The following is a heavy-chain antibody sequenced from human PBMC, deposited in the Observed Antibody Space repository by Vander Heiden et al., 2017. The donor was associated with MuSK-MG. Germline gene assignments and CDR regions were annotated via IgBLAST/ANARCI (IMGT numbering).Heavy chain of an antibody. Sequence: QLQLQESGPGLVKPSETPSPTCTVSGGSISNYYWSWIRQPPGKGLEWIAYIYHSGSTNYNPSLQSRVTISVDASKNQFSLRVTSVTAADSAIYYCARSMFNEYFQHWGQGTPVTVSS. J-gene: IGHJ1*01. CDR3: ARSMFNEYFQH. D-gene: IGHD3-10*02. V-gene: IGHV4-59*01. CDR2: IYHSGST. CDR1: GGSISNYY.